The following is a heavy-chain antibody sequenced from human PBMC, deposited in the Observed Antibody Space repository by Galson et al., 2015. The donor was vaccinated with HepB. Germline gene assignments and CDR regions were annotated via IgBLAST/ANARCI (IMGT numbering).Heavy chain of an antibody. CDR2: IDWDDTK. CDR3: ARITWIKASGASDY. CDR1: GFSLTTSGMC. J-gene: IGHJ4*02. V-gene: IGHV2-70*11. D-gene: IGHD5-12*01. Sequence: PALVKPTQPLTLTCTFSGFSLTTSGMCVNWLRPPPGKALEWLARIDWDDTKYYSTSLKTRLTISKDTSKNQVVLRMTNMDPVDTATYYCARITWIKASGASDYWGQGTLVTVSS.